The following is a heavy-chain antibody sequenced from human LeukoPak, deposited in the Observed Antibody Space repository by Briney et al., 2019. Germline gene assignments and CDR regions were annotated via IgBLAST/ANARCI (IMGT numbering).Heavy chain of an antibody. D-gene: IGHD3-22*01. J-gene: IGHJ2*01. V-gene: IGHV4-59*01. CDR2: IYYSGST. CDR3: ARLVRYDSSGYPSHFDL. CDR1: GGSISSYY. Sequence: PSETLSLTCTVSGGSISSYYWSWIRQPPGKGLEWIGYIYYSGSTNYNPSLKSRVTISVDTSKNQSSLKLSSVTAADTAVYYCARLVRYDSSGYPSHFDLWGRGTLVTVSS.